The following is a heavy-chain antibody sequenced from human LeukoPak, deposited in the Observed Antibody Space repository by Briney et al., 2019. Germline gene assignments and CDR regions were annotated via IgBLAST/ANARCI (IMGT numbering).Heavy chain of an antibody. V-gene: IGHV4-39*07. CDR1: GASINSDTYY. J-gene: IGHJ4*02. Sequence: SETLSLTCTISGASINSDTYYWGWIRQPPGKGLEWIGAHSHSGSAYYNPSLRSRITMSLDTSENQLSLKLYSVTAADMAIYYCARYQTGTMFAVWGQGTLVTISS. D-gene: IGHD1/OR15-1a*01. CDR2: HSHSGSA. CDR3: ARYQTGTMFAV.